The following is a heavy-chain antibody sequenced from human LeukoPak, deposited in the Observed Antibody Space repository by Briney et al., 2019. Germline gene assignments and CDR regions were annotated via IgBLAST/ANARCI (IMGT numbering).Heavy chain of an antibody. Sequence: GGSLRLSCAASGFTFSSYWMHWVRQAPGKGLVWVSRINSDGSTTNYADSVKGRFTVSRDNAKNTLYLQVNSLRAEDTAVYFRAREAVAGTHYPYWFDPWGQGTLVTVSS. J-gene: IGHJ5*02. V-gene: IGHV3-74*01. D-gene: IGHD6-13*01. CDR2: INSDGSTT. CDR1: GFTFSSYW. CDR3: AREAVAGTHYPYWFDP.